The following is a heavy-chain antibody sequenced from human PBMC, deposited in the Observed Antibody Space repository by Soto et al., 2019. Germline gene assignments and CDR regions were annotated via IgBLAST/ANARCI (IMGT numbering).Heavy chain of an antibody. V-gene: IGHV4-59*11. CDR1: GGSISGHY. D-gene: IGHD6-19*01. CDR2: IFYSGSTTY. J-gene: IGHJ4*02. Sequence: QVQLQESGPGLVKPSDTLSLTCTVSGGSISGHYWIWIRQHPGEGMEWIGYIFYSGSTTYNNNPSLKSRVTISVDTSKNQFSLSLRSGTAAHTAVYYCARVGSSGWSPDYWGQGTLVTVSS. CDR3: ARVGSSGWSPDY.